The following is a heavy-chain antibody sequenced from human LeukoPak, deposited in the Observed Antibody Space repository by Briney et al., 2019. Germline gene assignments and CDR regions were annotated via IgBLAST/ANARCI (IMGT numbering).Heavy chain of an antibody. Sequence: PGGSLRLSCAASGFPLSSYSMNWVCQAPGKGLEWVSFISSSSNYIYYADSVKGRFTISRDNAKNSLYLQMNSLRAEDTALYYCARDLYEGICPDSWGQGTLVTVSS. J-gene: IGHJ5*01. V-gene: IGHV3-21*01. CDR2: ISSSSNYI. CDR3: ARDLYEGICPDS. D-gene: IGHD2-2*02. CDR1: GFPLSSYS.